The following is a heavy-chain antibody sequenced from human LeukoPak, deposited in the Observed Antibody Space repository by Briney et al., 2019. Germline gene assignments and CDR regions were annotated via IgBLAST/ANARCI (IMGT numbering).Heavy chain of an antibody. Sequence: GGSLRLSCAASGFTFSTYPMHWVRQAPGKGLEWVAVMSFDGDSEYYSDSVRGRFTISRDNSKNTLYLQMNSLRAEDTAVYYCARDSPVGATPGGLDYWGQGTLVTVSS. J-gene: IGHJ4*02. CDR2: MSFDGDSE. D-gene: IGHD1-26*01. CDR3: ARDSPVGATPGGLDY. CDR1: GFTFSTYP. V-gene: IGHV3-30-3*01.